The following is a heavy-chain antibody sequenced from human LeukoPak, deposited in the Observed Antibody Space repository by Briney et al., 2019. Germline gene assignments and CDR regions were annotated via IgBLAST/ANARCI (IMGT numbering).Heavy chain of an antibody. D-gene: IGHD2-2*01. CDR1: GFTFSSYA. CDR2: ISYDGSNK. V-gene: IGHV3-30*01. J-gene: IGHJ5*02. CDR3: ARDKAGDIRGQLLFLTWFDP. Sequence: GRSLRLSCAASGFTFSSYAMHWVRQAPGKGLEWVADISYDGSNKYYADSVKGRFTISRDNSKNTLYLQMNSLRAEDTAVYYCARDKAGDIRGQLLFLTWFDPWGQGTLVTVSS.